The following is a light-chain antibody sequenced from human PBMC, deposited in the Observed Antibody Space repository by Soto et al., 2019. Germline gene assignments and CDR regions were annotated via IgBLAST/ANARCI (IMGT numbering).Light chain of an antibody. CDR2: EAS. J-gene: IGKJ1*01. CDR1: QSVSSSY. Sequence: EIVLTQSPGTLSLSPGERATLSCRASQSVSSSYLAWYQQRPGRSPRLLIHEASTRATGISARFSGSGSRTEFTLTISSLQSEDCAVYYCQQYKYLWTFGQGTRVELK. CDR3: QQYKYLWT. V-gene: IGKV3-15*01.